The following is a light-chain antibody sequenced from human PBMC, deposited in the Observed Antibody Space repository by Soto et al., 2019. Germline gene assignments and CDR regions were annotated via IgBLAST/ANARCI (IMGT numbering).Light chain of an antibody. Sequence: DIQMTQSPSSLSASVGDRVTITCRASQSIAIYLNWYQQKPGKAPKLLIYAASSLQGVVPSRFSGGGSGTGFTLTSSSLQPEDFATYHCQQSYSTPPTFGQGTKVEIK. CDR2: AAS. CDR3: QQSYSTPPT. CDR1: QSIAIY. V-gene: IGKV1-39*01. J-gene: IGKJ1*01.